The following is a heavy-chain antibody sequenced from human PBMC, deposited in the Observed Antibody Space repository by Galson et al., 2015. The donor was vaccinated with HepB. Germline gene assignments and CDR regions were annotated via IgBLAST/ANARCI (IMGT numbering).Heavy chain of an antibody. V-gene: IGHV3-21*01. J-gene: IGHJ6*02. D-gene: IGHD3-10*01. CDR3: ARDGYEVRGVITPHYYYGMDV. Sequence: SLRLSCAASGFTVSSNYMSWVRQAPGKGLEWVSSISSSSSYIYYADSVKGRLTISRDNAKNSLYLQMNSLRAEDTAVYYCARDGYEVRGVITPHYYYGMDVWGQGTTVTVSS. CDR2: ISSSSSYI. CDR1: GFTVSSNY.